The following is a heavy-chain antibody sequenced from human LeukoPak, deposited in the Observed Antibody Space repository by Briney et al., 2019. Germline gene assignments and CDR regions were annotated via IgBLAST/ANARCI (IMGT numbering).Heavy chain of an antibody. V-gene: IGHV3-23*01. Sequence: GGSLGLSCAASGFTFSSYAMSWVRQAPGKGLEWVSAISGSGGSTYYADSVKGRFTISRDNSKNTLYLQMNSLRAEDTAVYYCAKGDYGDYLLCHWGQGTLVTVSS. CDR2: ISGSGGST. CDR3: AKGDYGDYLLCH. CDR1: GFTFSSYA. J-gene: IGHJ4*02. D-gene: IGHD4-17*01.